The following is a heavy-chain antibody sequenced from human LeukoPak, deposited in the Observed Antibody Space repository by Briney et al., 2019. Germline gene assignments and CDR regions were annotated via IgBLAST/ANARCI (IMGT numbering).Heavy chain of an antibody. CDR3: VRLRRNSDTSGFYYYYDY. D-gene: IGHD3-22*01. CDR2: ISVRSNYI. V-gene: IGHV3-21*01. Sequence: GGSLRLPCAASGYTFSSYSINWVRQAPGKGLEWVSSISVRSNYIYYADSVRGRFRISRDDARDSLYLQMNSLRAEDTAVYYCVRLRRNSDTSGFYYYYDYWGQGTLVTVSS. CDR1: GYTFSSYS. J-gene: IGHJ4*02.